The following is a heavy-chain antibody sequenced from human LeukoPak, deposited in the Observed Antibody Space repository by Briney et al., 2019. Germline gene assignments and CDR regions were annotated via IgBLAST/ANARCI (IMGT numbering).Heavy chain of an antibody. CDR2: IRSRADNYAT. CDR3: TQSNY. J-gene: IGHJ4*02. Sequence: GGSLILSCAASGLTFSGSPIPWVRQASGKGQEWRGRIRSRADNYATAYAASVQGRCTISRDDSKRTAYLQLNSLKPEDTAVYYCTQSNYWGQGALVTVSS. CDR1: GLTFSGSP. V-gene: IGHV3-73*01.